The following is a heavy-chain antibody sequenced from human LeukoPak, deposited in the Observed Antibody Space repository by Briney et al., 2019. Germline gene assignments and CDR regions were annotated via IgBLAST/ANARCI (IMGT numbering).Heavy chain of an antibody. CDR3: ARDSGFLEWLLDY. J-gene: IGHJ4*02. V-gene: IGHV1-2*02. D-gene: IGHD3-3*01. CDR2: INPNSGGT. CDR1: GYTFTGYY. Sequence: ASVKVSCKASGYTFTGYYMHWVRQAPGQGLEWMGWINPNSGGTNYAQKFQGRVTMTRDTSISTAYMELSRLRSDDTAVYYCARDSGFLEWLLDYWGQGTLVTVSS.